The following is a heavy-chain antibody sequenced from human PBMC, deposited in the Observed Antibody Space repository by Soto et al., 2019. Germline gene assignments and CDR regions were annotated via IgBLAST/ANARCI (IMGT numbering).Heavy chain of an antibody. CDR2: IYYSGST. D-gene: IGHD6-13*01. V-gene: IGHV4-61*01. CDR1: GGSVSSGSYY. Sequence: QVQLQESGPGLVKPSETLSLTCTVSGGSVSSGSYYWSWIRQPPGKGLEWIGYIYYSGSTNYNPSLKSQVTLSVDTSKNQSALKLSSVTAADTAVYYCARGQQLAPYYFDYWGQGTLVTVSS. CDR3: ARGQQLAPYYFDY. J-gene: IGHJ4*02.